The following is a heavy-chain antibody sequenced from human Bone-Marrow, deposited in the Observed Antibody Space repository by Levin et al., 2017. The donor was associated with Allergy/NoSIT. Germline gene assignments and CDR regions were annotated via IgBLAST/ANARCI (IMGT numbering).Heavy chain of an antibody. CDR1: GFTFSSYS. D-gene: IGHD3-10*01. V-gene: IGHV3-21*01. Sequence: GGSLRLSCAASGFTFSSYSMNWVRQAPGKGLEWVSSISSSSSYIYYADSVKGRFTISRDNAKNSLYLQMNSLRAEDTAVYYCARDGGQNTYYYDWGGGGPEFDYWGQGTLVTVSS. CDR2: ISSSSSYI. J-gene: IGHJ4*02. CDR3: ARDGGQNTYYYDWGGGGPEFDY.